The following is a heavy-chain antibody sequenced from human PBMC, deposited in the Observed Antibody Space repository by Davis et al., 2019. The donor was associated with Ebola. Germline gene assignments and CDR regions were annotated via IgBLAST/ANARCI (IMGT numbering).Heavy chain of an antibody. CDR1: GYTFTSYA. D-gene: IGHD2-2*01. CDR3: AGSSSWYAAH. CDR2: INAGNGNT. Sequence: ASVKVSCKASGYTFTSYAMHWVRQAPGQRLEWMGWINAGNGNTKYSQKFQDRVTMTTDTSTSTAYMELRSLRSDDTAVYYCAGSSSWYAAHWGQGTLVTVSS. V-gene: IGHV1-3*01. J-gene: IGHJ4*02.